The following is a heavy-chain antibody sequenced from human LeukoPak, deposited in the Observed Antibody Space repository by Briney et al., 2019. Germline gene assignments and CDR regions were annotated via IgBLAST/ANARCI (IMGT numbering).Heavy chain of an antibody. V-gene: IGHV3-53*04. J-gene: IGHJ2*01. CDR1: GFTVSSNY. D-gene: IGHD3-10*01. CDR3: ARLGYFGSGLDWYFDL. CDR2: IYRDGDT. Sequence: PGGSLRLSCVASGFTVSSNYMSWVRQAPGKGLEWVSLIYRDGDTYYADSVKWRLTISRHNSKNTLYIQLNGLTAGATHVYYCARLGYFGSGLDWYFDLWGRGTLVTVSS.